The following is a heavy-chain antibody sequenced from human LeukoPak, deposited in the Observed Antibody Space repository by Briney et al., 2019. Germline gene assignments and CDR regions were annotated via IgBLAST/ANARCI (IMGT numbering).Heavy chain of an antibody. D-gene: IGHD1-1*01. CDR3: AGEGLERPQYYYYYHYMDV. V-gene: IGHV4-39*07. CDR2: IYYSGST. Sequence: SETLSLTCTVSGGSISSSGYYWGWIRQPPGKGLEWIGSIYYSGSTYYNPSLKSRVTISVDTSKNQFSLKLSSVTAADTAVYYCAGEGLERPQYYYYYHYMDVWGKVTTVTVSS. J-gene: IGHJ6*03. CDR1: GGSISSSGYY.